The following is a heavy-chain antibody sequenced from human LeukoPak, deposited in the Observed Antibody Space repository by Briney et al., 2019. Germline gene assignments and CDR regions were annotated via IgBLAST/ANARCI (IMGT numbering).Heavy chain of an antibody. CDR2: ISSSSSYI. CDR3: ARDLLTVGATGGG. Sequence: GGSLRLSCAVSGFTFSSYSMNWVRQAPGKGLEWVSSISSSSSYIYYADSVKGRFTMSRDNAKNSLYLQMNSLRAEDTAVYYCARDLLTVGATGGGWGQGTLVTVSS. V-gene: IGHV3-21*01. J-gene: IGHJ4*02. D-gene: IGHD1-26*01. CDR1: GFTFSSYS.